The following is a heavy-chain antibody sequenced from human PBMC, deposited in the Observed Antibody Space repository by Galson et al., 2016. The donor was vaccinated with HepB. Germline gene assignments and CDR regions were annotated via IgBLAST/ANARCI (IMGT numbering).Heavy chain of an antibody. V-gene: IGHV3-23*01. D-gene: IGHD6-13*01. CDR2: MSDSGGST. CDR3: AVRYSSIWYFQH. CDR1: GFTLSNSA. Sequence: SLRLSCAASGFTLSNSAMSWVRQAPGKGLEWVSAMSDSGGSTSYADSVKGRFTISRDNAKNTLYLQMNSLGAEDTAIYYCAVRYSSIWYFQHWGRGTLVSVSS. J-gene: IGHJ1*01.